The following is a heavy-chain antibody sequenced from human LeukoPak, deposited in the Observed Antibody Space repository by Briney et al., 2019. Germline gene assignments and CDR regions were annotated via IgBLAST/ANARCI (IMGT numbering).Heavy chain of an antibody. Sequence: GGSLRLSCAASGFTFSSYSMNWVRQAPGKGLEWVSYISSSSTIYYSDSVKGRFTISRDNAKNSLYLQMNSLRAEDTAVYYCAELGITMIGGVWGKGTTVTISS. J-gene: IGHJ6*04. CDR2: ISSSSTI. CDR3: AELGITMIGGV. CDR1: GFTFSSYS. V-gene: IGHV3-48*04. D-gene: IGHD3-10*02.